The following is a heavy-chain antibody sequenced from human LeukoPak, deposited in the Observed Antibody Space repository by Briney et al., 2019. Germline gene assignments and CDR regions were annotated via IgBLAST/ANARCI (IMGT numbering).Heavy chain of an antibody. CDR3: AKDYYDSSGYLDY. CDR2: IWYDGSNK. Sequence: GGSLRLSCAASGFTFSSYGMHWVRQAPGKGLELVAVIWYDGSNKYYADSVKGRFTISRDNSKNTLYLQMNSLRAEDTAVYYCAKDYYDSSGYLDYWGQGTLVTVSS. CDR1: GFTFSSYG. J-gene: IGHJ4*02. V-gene: IGHV3-33*06. D-gene: IGHD3-22*01.